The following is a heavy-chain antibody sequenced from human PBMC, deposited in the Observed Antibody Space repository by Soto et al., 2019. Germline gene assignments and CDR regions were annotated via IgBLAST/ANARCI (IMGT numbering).Heavy chain of an antibody. D-gene: IGHD1-26*01. Sequence: QVQLVQSGAEVKKPGASVKVSCKTSGYTFTSYDINWGRQATGQGLEWMGWMNPNSGNTAYAQKFQGRVTMTRNTTISSAYMQLSSLRSEDTAVYYGARERSSGAVDLWGQGTMVTVSS. CDR2: MNPNSGNT. J-gene: IGHJ3*01. V-gene: IGHV1-8*01. CDR3: ARERSSGAVDL. CDR1: GYTFTSYD.